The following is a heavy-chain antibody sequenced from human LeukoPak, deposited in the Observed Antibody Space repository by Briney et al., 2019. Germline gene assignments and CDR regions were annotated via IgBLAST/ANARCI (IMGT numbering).Heavy chain of an antibody. CDR3: AKDLLLWFGELFPTFDY. J-gene: IGHJ4*02. V-gene: IGHV3-23*01. D-gene: IGHD3-10*01. CDR2: VGGSGDTT. CDR1: RFTFSSYA. Sequence: PGGSLRLSCAASRFTFSSYAMSWVRQAPGKGLEWVSTVGGSGDTTYYADSVKGRFTIPRDNSKNTLYLQMNSLRAEDTAVYYCAKDLLLWFGELFPTFDYWGQGTLVTVSS.